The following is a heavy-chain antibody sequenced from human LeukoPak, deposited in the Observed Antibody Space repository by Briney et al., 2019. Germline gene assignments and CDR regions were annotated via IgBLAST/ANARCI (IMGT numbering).Heavy chain of an antibody. J-gene: IGHJ4*02. D-gene: IGHD2-15*01. CDR3: ARERPGGWSYYFDY. V-gene: IGHV1-46*01. Sequence: ASVKVSCKASGGTFSSYAISWVRQAPGQGLEWMGIINPSGGSTSYAQKFQGRVTMTRDTSTSTVYMELSSLRSEDTAVYYCARERPGGWSYYFDYWGQGTLVTVSS. CDR2: INPSGGST. CDR1: GGTFSSYA.